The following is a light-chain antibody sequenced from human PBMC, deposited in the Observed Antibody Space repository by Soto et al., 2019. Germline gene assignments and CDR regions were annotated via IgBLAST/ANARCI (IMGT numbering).Light chain of an antibody. J-gene: IGKJ1*01. CDR2: DAS. Sequence: DIRVTQSPSTLSASVGDRVTITCRASQSITSWLAWYQHKPGKAPKLLIYDASNLESGVPSRFSGSGSGTEYTLDISNLQPDDFATSYCQQYDGYSRTFGQETKVDI. CDR1: QSITSW. V-gene: IGKV1-5*01. CDR3: QQYDGYSRT.